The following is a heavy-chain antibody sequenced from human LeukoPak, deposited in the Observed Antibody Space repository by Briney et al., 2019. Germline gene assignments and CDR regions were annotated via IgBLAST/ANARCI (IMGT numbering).Heavy chain of an antibody. J-gene: IGHJ4*02. V-gene: IGHV3-30-3*01. CDR3: AAQGKGDGYNQYYFDY. D-gene: IGHD5-24*01. CDR1: GFTFSSYA. Sequence: GGSLRLSCAASGFTFSSYAMHWVRQAPGKGLEWVAVISYDGSNKYYADSVKGRFTISRDNSKNTLYLQMNSLRAEDTAVYYCAAQGKGDGYNQYYFDYWGQGTLVTVSS. CDR2: ISYDGSNK.